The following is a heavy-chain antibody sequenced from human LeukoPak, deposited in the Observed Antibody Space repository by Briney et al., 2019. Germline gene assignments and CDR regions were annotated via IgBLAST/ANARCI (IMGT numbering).Heavy chain of an antibody. J-gene: IGHJ4*02. CDR1: GGSISSGDYY. CDR3: ARQAIFGVAIDY. Sequence: SQTLSLTCTVSGGSISSGDYYWSWIRQPPGKGLEWIGYIYYSGSTYYNPSLKSRVTISVDTSKNQFSLKLSSVTAADTAVYYCARQAIFGVAIDYWGQGTLVTVSS. D-gene: IGHD3-3*01. CDR2: IYYSGST. V-gene: IGHV4-30-4*01.